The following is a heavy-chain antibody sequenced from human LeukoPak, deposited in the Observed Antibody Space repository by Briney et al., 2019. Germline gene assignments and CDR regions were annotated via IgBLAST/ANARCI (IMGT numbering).Heavy chain of an antibody. CDR3: ARGKELLRWAKSVDY. CDR1: GGSFSGYY. D-gene: IGHD4-23*01. CDR2: INHSGST. V-gene: IGHV4-34*01. Sequence: SETLSLTCAVYGGSFSGYYWSWIRQPPGKGLEWIGEINHSGSTNYNPSLKSRVTISVDTSKDQFSLKLSSVTAADTAVYYCARGKELLRWAKSVDYWGQGTLVTVSS. J-gene: IGHJ4*02.